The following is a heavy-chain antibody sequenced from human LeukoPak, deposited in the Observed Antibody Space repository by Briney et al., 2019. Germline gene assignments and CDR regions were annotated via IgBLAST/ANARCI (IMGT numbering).Heavy chain of an antibody. V-gene: IGHV4-34*01. J-gene: IGHJ4*02. D-gene: IGHD6-19*01. CDR3: ARYSSGFLGYFDY. CDR1: GGSFSGYY. Sequence: SETLSLTCAVYGGSFSGYYWSWIRQPPGKGLEWIGEINHSGSTNYNPSLKSRVTISVDTSKNQFSLKLSSVTAADTAVYYCARYSSGFLGYFDYWAREPWSPSPQ. CDR2: INHSGST.